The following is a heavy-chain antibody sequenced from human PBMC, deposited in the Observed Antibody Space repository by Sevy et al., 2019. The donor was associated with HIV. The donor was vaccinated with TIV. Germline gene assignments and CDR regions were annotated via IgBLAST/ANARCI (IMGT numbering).Heavy chain of an antibody. CDR1: GFSISSDYY. CDR2: IYDCGST. CDR3: ARDYYGSGSYYEFVY. V-gene: IGHV4-38-2*02. J-gene: IGHJ4*02. D-gene: IGHD3-10*01. Sequence: SETLSLTCTVSGFSISSDYYWGWIRQPPGKGLEWIGSIYDCGSTYYNPSLKSRVTISIDTSKNQCSLKLSSVTAADTAVYYCARDYYGSGSYYEFVYWGQGTLVTVSS.